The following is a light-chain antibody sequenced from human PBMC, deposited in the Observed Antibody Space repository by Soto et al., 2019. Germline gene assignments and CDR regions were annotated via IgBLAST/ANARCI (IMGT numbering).Light chain of an antibody. CDR2: DAS. Sequence: DIQMTQSPSTLSASVGDRVTITCQASQSISSCLAWYQQKPGKAPKLLIYDASNLESGVPSRFSGSGSGTEFTLTISSLQPDDIATYYCQQYNSPPRTFGQGTKLEIK. CDR1: QSISSC. V-gene: IGKV1-5*01. CDR3: QQYNSPPRT. J-gene: IGKJ2*01.